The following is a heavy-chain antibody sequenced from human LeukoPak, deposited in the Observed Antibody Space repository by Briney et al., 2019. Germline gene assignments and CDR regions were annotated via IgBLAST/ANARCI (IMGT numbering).Heavy chain of an antibody. D-gene: IGHD5-12*01. CDR2: ISSSGSNI. J-gene: IGHJ4*02. CDR3: ARSTSGYEPFDY. V-gene: IGHV3-48*01. CDR1: GFTFSAYS. Sequence: PGGSLRLSCAASGFTFSAYSMNWVRQAPGKGLEWVSYISSSGSNIHYADSVKGRFTISRDTGKNSLYLQMSSLRAEDTAVYYCARSTSGYEPFDYWGQGTLVTVSS.